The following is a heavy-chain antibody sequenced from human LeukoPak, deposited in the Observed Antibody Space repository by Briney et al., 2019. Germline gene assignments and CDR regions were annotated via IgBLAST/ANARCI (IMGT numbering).Heavy chain of an antibody. CDR3: ARGRLGRQHASFFDA. Sequence: PSETLSLTCSVSDGSMGTYYWGWIRQPTGKRLEWIGYIYYSGSTPYNPSLKSRDTVSVDSSKNVVFLKLTSMTAADTAVYYCARGRLGRQHASFFDAWGHGTLVTVSS. CDR2: IYYSGST. CDR1: DGSMGTYY. J-gene: IGHJ4*01. D-gene: IGHD2-2*01. V-gene: IGHV4-59*08.